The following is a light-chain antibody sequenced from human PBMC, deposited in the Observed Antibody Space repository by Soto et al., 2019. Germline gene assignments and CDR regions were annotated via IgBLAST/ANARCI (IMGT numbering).Light chain of an antibody. J-gene: IGKJ1*01. CDR2: GAS. Sequence: EIGLAQSPGTLSFSPGERATLSCRASHSVSRSYLAWYQQIPGQAPRLLIYGASSRATGIPDRFSGRGSATYFTLTSSRLGPEDSAVYYCQQNGISGTFGQGTKV. CDR1: HSVSRSY. CDR3: QQNGISGT. V-gene: IGKV3-20*01.